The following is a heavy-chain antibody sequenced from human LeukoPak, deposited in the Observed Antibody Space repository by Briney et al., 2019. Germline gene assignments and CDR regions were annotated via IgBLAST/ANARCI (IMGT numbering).Heavy chain of an antibody. Sequence: SETLSLTCAVSGGSISSNNYWSWVRQPPGKGLEWIAEIYHSGTTNYNPSLKSRVTISVDNFKNQFSLKLNSMTAADTAMYYCAGRFLEWLLDYWGQGTLVTVSS. CDR2: IYHSGTT. D-gene: IGHD3-3*01. J-gene: IGHJ4*02. V-gene: IGHV4-4*02. CDR1: GGSISSNNY. CDR3: AGRFLEWLLDY.